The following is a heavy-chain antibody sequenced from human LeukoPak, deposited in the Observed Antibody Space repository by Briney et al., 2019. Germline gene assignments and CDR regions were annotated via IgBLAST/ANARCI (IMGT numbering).Heavy chain of an antibody. Sequence: GASVKVSCKASGYMFASYGISWVRQAPGQGLEWMGWTGVHNDNTNLAPKFQGRVTMTTDISTTTAVMELRSLRSDDTAVYYCARDLFGYTYGLPFDYWGQGTLVTVSS. CDR3: ARDLFGYTYGLPFDY. V-gene: IGHV1-18*01. CDR2: TGVHNDNT. CDR1: GYMFASYG. J-gene: IGHJ4*02. D-gene: IGHD5-18*01.